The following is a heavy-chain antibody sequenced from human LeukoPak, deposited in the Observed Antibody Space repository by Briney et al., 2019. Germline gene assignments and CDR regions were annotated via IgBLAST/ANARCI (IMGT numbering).Heavy chain of an antibody. D-gene: IGHD1-26*01. CDR3: ARHLWETRSLTNWFDP. CDR1: GGSISSSSYY. J-gene: IGHJ5*02. V-gene: IGHV4-39*01. CDR2: IYYSGST. Sequence: PSETLSLTCTVSGGSISSSSYYWGWIRQPPGKGLEWIGSIYYSGSTYYNPSLKSRVTISVDTSKNQFSLKLSSVTAADTAVYYCARHLWETRSLTNWFDPWGQGTLVTVSS.